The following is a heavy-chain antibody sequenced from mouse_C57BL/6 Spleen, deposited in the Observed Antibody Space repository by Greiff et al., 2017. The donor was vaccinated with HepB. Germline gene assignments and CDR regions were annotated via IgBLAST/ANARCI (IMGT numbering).Heavy chain of an antibody. CDR3: ASLPYGSSYVLYAMDY. CDR1: GFSLTSYG. Sequence: VKLVESGPGLVQPSQSLSITCTVSGFSLTSYGVHWVRQSPGKGLEWLGVIWSGGSTDYNAAFISRLSISKDNSKSQVFFKMNSLQADDTAIYYCASLPYGSSYVLYAMDYWGQGTSVTVSS. CDR2: IWSGGST. J-gene: IGHJ4*01. D-gene: IGHD1-1*01. V-gene: IGHV2-2*01.